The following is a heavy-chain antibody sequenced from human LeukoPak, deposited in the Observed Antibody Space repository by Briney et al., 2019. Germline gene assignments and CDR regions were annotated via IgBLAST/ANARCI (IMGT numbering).Heavy chain of an antibody. Sequence: SETLSLTCTVSGGSISSYYWSWIRQPPGKGLEWIRYIYYSGSTNYNPSLKSRVTISVDTSKNQFSLKLSSVTAADTAVYYCARVHYYGSGSYYTDYMDVWGKGTTVTVSS. D-gene: IGHD3-10*01. V-gene: IGHV4-59*01. CDR2: IYYSGST. CDR1: GGSISSYY. J-gene: IGHJ6*03. CDR3: ARVHYYGSGSYYTDYMDV.